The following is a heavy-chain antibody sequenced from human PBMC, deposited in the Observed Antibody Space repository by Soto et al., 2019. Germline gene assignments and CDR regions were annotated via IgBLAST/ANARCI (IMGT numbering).Heavy chain of an antibody. V-gene: IGHV4-34*01. CDR3: ARGHTVTTVYYFDY. Sequence: SETLSLTCAVYGGSFSGYYWSWIRQPPGKGLEWIGEINHSGSTNYNPSLKSRVTISVDTSKNQFSLKLSSVTAADTAVYYCARGHTVTTVYYFDYWGQGTLVTVSS. CDR2: INHSGST. D-gene: IGHD4-17*01. CDR1: GGSFSGYY. J-gene: IGHJ4*02.